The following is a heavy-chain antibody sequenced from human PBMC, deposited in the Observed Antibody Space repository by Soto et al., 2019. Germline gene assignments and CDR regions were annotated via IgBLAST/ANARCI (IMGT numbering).Heavy chain of an antibody. V-gene: IGHV4-31*03. Sequence: SETLSLTCTVSGGSISRGGYYWIWIRQHPGKGLEWIGYIYYSGSTYYNPSLKSRVTISVDTSKNQFSLKLSSVTAADTAVYYCARDKRLRFDYWGQGTLVTVSS. CDR1: GGSISRGGYY. CDR2: IYYSGST. CDR3: ARDKRLRFDY. D-gene: IGHD4-17*01. J-gene: IGHJ4*02.